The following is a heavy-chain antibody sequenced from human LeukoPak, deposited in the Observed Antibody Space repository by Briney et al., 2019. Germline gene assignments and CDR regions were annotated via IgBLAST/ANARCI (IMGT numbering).Heavy chain of an antibody. CDR3: ARNRNSAVLTRMWFDP. CDR2: IDYTGTT. CDR1: GGSISSYS. Sequence: SETLSLTCTVSGGSISSYSWSWIRQVPGMGLEYIGKIDYTGTTNYNPSLKSRVTKSIDTSKNQFSLSLSSVTAADTAVYYCARNRNSAVLTRMWFDPWGRGTLVTVSS. D-gene: IGHD2-2*01. V-gene: IGHV4-59*08. J-gene: IGHJ5*02.